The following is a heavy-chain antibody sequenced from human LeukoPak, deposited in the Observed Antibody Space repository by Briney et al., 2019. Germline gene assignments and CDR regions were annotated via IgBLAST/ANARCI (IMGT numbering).Heavy chain of an antibody. V-gene: IGHV3-9*03. CDR2: ISWSSGSI. D-gene: IGHD2-15*01. CDR3: AKGSVVVAARGAFDI. J-gene: IGHJ3*02. Sequence: PGGSLRLSCAASGFTFDDYAMHWVRQAPGKGLEWVSGISWSSGSIGYADSVKGRFTISRDNAKNSLYLQMSSLRAEDMALYYCAKGSVVVAARGAFDIWGQGTMVTVSS. CDR1: GFTFDDYA.